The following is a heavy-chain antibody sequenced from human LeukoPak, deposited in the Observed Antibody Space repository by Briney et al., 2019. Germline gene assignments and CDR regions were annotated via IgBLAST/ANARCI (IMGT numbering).Heavy chain of an antibody. D-gene: IGHD1-7*01. Sequence: PSETLSLTCTVSGDSISSYYWSWIRQPPGKGLEWIGYISYSGSTNYNPSLKSRVTMSVDTSKNQFSLKLSSVTAADTAVYYCARDVSSITGTRGRFDPWGQGTLVTVSS. CDR1: GDSISSYY. J-gene: IGHJ5*02. CDR3: ARDVSSITGTRGRFDP. V-gene: IGHV4-59*01. CDR2: ISYSGST.